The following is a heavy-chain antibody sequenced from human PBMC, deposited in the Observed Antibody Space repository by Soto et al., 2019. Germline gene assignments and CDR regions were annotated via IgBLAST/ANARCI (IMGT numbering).Heavy chain of an antibody. J-gene: IGHJ2*01. Sequence: QVQLQESGPGLVKPSQTLSLTCTVSGGSISSGGYYWSWIRQHPGKGLEWIGYIYYSGSTYYNPSLKSRVTISVDTSKNQFSLKLSSVTAADTAVYYCARAPKRESYYYGSGSKYWYFDLWGRGTLVTVSS. CDR1: GGSISSGGYY. V-gene: IGHV4-31*03. CDR3: ARAPKRESYYYGSGSKYWYFDL. CDR2: IYYSGST. D-gene: IGHD3-10*01.